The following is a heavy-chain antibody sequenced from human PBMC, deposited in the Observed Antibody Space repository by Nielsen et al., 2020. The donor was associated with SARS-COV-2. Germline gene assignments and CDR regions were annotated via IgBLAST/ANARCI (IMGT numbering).Heavy chain of an antibody. D-gene: IGHD3-3*01. CDR2: INTNTGNP. CDR1: GYTFTSYA. Sequence: ASVKVSCKASGYTFTSYARNWVRQAPGQGLEWMGWINTNTGNPTYAQGFTGRFVFSLDTSVSTAYLQISSLKAEDTAVYYCARGAFRYEFWSGYLFDYWGQGTLVTVSS. CDR3: ARGAFRYEFWSGYLFDY. J-gene: IGHJ4*02. V-gene: IGHV7-4-1*02.